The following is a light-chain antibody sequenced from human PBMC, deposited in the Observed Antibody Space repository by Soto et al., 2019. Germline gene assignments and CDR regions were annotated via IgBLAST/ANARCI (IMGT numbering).Light chain of an antibody. CDR1: QSVSSY. J-gene: IGKJ5*01. V-gene: IGKV3-11*01. CDR2: DAS. Sequence: EMVLTQSPATLSLSPGERATLSCRARQSVSSYLAWYQQKPGQAPRLLIYDASNRATGIPARFSGSGSGTDFTLTISTLEPEDFAVYYCQQRVNWPPITFGQGTRLDMK. CDR3: QQRVNWPPIT.